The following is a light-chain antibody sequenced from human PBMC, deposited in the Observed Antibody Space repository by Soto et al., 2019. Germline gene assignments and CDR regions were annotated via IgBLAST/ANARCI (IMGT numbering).Light chain of an antibody. J-gene: IGLJ1*01. V-gene: IGLV2-14*01. CDR2: EVS. CDR3: SSYSLSTAYL. CDR1: SSDVGGYDY. Sequence: QSALTQPASVSGSPGQSITISCTGTSSDVGGYDYVSWYQIHPGKAPKLMVFEVSNRPSGVSYRFSRSKSGNTASLTISGLQAEDEADYFCSSYSLSTAYLFGTGTKLTVL.